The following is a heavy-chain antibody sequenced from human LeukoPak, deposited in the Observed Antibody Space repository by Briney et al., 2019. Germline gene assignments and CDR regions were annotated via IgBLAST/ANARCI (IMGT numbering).Heavy chain of an antibody. J-gene: IGHJ6*03. CDR2: IYYSGST. CDR1: GGSISSYY. V-gene: IGHV4-59*01. CDR3: ARSDSGSYLTYYYYYYMDV. D-gene: IGHD1-26*01. Sequence: SETLSLTCTVSGGSISSYYWSWIRQPPGKGLEWIGYIYYSGSTNYNPSLKSRVTISVDTSKNQFSLKLSSVTAADTAVYYCARSDSGSYLTYYYYYYMDVWGKGTTVTISS.